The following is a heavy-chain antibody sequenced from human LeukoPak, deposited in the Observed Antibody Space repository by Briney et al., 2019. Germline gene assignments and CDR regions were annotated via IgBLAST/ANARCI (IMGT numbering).Heavy chain of an antibody. Sequence: GGSLRLSCAASGFTFSSYAMSLVRQAPGKGLEWVSAISGSGGSTYYADSVKGRFTISRDNSKNTLYLQMNSLRAEDTAVYYCAKVPNSSSSLDYWGQGTLVTVSS. V-gene: IGHV3-23*01. CDR2: ISGSGGST. D-gene: IGHD6-6*01. CDR3: AKVPNSSSSLDY. J-gene: IGHJ4*02. CDR1: GFTFSSYA.